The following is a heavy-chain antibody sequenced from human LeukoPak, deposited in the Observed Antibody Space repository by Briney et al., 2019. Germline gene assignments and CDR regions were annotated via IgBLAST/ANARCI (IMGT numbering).Heavy chain of an antibody. CDR2: INPGSGST. J-gene: IGHJ4*02. Sequence: ASVKLSCKASGYTFTSYYIHWVRQAPGQGLEWMGIINPGSGSTTYAQKFQGRVTMTRDTSTSTVYMELSSLRSEDTAVYYCARDGPRIAALGEDFDYWGQGTLVTVSS. CDR1: GYTFTSYY. V-gene: IGHV1-46*01. CDR3: ARDGPRIAALGEDFDY. D-gene: IGHD6-6*01.